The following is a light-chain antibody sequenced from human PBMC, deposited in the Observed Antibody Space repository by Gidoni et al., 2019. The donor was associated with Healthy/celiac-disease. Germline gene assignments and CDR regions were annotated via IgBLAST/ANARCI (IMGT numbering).Light chain of an antibody. CDR3: CSYAGSSTL. V-gene: IGLV2-23*02. CDR2: EVS. CDR1: SSDVGSYNL. Sequence: QSALPQPASVSGSPGQSITISCTATSSDVGSYNLFSWYQQHPGKAPTLMMYEVSKRPSGVSNRFSGSKSGNTASLTISGRQAEDEADYYCCSYAGSSTLFGGGTKLTV. J-gene: IGLJ2*01.